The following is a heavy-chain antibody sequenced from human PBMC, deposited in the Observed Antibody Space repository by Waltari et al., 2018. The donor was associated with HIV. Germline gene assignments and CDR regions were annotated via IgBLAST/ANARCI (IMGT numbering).Heavy chain of an antibody. CDR3: ASARETMGVDVDS. CDR2: AIPMFGTA. CDR1: GGAFVSHS. D-gene: IGHD3-3*01. J-gene: IGHJ5*01. V-gene: IGHV1-69*08. Sequence: QVHLVQSGAEVKKPGSSVKVSCKASGGAFVSHSFNWVRQAPGQGLEWIGGAIPMFGTANYARKFQGRVTITADKSTTTAYMELNGRRIDDTAVYYCASARETMGVDVDSWGQGTLVTVS.